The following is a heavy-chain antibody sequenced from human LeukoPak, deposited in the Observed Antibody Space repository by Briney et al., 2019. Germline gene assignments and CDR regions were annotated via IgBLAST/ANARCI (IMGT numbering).Heavy chain of an antibody. V-gene: IGHV1-18*01. Sequence: AAVKVSCKASGYTFTSYGISWVRQAPGQGLEWVGWIITYNGNTNYAQKLQGRVTMTIDTSTSTAYMEVRSLRSDDTAVYYCARVSQPYDILTGNSHRLLDYWGQGTLVTVSS. CDR1: GYTFTSYG. D-gene: IGHD3-9*01. CDR2: IITYNGNT. CDR3: ARVSQPYDILTGNSHRLLDY. J-gene: IGHJ4*02.